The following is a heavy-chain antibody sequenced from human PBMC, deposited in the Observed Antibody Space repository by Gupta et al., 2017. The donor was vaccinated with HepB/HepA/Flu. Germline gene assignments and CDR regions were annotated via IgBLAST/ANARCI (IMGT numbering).Heavy chain of an antibody. Sequence: QVQLVESGGGGVQPGRSLSLSCAPHGFTFSSYAMHWVRQAPGKGLEWVAVISYDGSNKYYADSVQGRFTISRDNSKTTLYLQINSLRAEDTAVYYCARDCGGDCYSHGMDVWGQGTTVTVSS. CDR2: ISYDGSNK. CDR1: GFTFSSYA. J-gene: IGHJ6*02. D-gene: IGHD2-21*02. V-gene: IGHV3-30-3*01. CDR3: ARDCGGDCYSHGMDV.